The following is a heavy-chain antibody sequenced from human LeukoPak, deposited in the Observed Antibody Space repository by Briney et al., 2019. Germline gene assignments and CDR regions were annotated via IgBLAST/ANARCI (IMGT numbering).Heavy chain of an antibody. CDR2: ISRSGSTI. CDR3: AREYYYDSKGFST. Sequence: KPGGSLRLSCAVSGFTFSDYYMTWIRQAPGKGLEWVSDISRSGSTIRYADSVKGRFTISRDNAKDSLYLQMNSLRAEDSAMYYCAREYYYDSKGFSTWGQGTLVTVSS. D-gene: IGHD3-22*01. CDR1: GFTFSDYY. J-gene: IGHJ4*02. V-gene: IGHV3-11*01.